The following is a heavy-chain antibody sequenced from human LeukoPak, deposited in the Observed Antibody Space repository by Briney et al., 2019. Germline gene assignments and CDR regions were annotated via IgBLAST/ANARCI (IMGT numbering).Heavy chain of an antibody. J-gene: IGHJ4*02. CDR2: ISGSGDTT. D-gene: IGHD2-2*01. V-gene: IGHV3-23*01. CDR1: GFTFSSYG. CDR3: AKDQADCSSSSCYERGFDF. Sequence: GGTLRLSCAASGFTFSSYGMSWVRQAPGKGLEWVSAISGSGDTTYYADSVKGRFTISRDNSKNTLYLQMTSLRAEDTAVYYCAKDQADCSSSSCYERGFDFWGQGTLVTVSS.